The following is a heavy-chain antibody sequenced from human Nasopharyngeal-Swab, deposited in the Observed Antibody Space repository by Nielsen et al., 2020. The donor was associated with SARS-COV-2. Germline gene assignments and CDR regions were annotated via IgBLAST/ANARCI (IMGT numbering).Heavy chain of an antibody. J-gene: IGHJ3*02. D-gene: IGHD2-21*02. CDR2: INPNSGGT. V-gene: IGHV1-2*04. Sequence: ASVKVSCKASGYTFTGYYMHWVRQAPGQGLEWMGWINPNSGGTKYAQKFQGWVTMTRDTSISTAYMELSRLRSDDTAVYYCARSHIVVVTDAFDIWGQGTMVTVSS. CDR1: GYTFTGYY. CDR3: ARSHIVVVTDAFDI.